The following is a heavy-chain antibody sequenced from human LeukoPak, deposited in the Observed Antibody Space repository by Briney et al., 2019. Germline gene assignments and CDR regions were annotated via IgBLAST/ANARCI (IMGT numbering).Heavy chain of an antibody. J-gene: IGHJ6*03. CDR1: GGSISSYY. V-gene: IGHV4-59*01. CDR3: ARDRLVRGVIPNYYYYYMDV. D-gene: IGHD3-10*01. Sequence: SETLSLTCTVSGGSISSYYWSWIRQPPGKGLEWIGSIYYSGSTYYNPSLKSRVTISVDTSKNQFSLKLRSVTAADTAVYYCARDRLVRGVIPNYYYYYMDVWGKGTTVIVSS. CDR2: IYYSGST.